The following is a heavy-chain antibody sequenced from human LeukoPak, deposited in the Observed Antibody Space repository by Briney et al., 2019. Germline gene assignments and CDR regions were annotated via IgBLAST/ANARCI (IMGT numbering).Heavy chain of an antibody. CDR1: GYTFTSYG. CDR3: ARGGGKGYCSGGSCYINAFDI. J-gene: IGHJ3*02. Sequence: ASVKVSCTASGYTFTSYGISWVRQAPGQGLEWMGWISAYNGNTNYAQKLQGRVTMTTDTSTSTAYMELRSLRSDDTAVYYCARGGGKGYCSGGSCYINAFDIWGQGTMVTVSS. D-gene: IGHD2-15*01. V-gene: IGHV1-18*01. CDR2: ISAYNGNT.